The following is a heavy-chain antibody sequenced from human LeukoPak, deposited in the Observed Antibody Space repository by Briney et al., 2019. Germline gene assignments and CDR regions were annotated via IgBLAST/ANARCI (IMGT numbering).Heavy chain of an antibody. CDR2: IRTDGDT. V-gene: IGHV3-74*01. J-gene: IGHJ4*02. D-gene: IGHD4-17*01. Sequence: GGSLRLSCAGSGFTFSNYWMHWVRQTPGKGLVWVSRIRTDGDTSYADSVRGRFTISRDNSKNTLYLQMNSLRAEDTAVYYCARDARVGDPFDYWGQGTLVTVSS. CDR1: GFTFSNYW. CDR3: ARDARVGDPFDY.